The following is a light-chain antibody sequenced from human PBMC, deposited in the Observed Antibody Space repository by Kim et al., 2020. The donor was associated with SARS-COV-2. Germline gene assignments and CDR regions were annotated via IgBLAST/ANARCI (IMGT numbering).Light chain of an antibody. CDR3: SSYAGTNNYV. Sequence: GQSVPISCTGTSSDVGNYKYVSLYQQHPGKAPKFIIYEVNKRPSGVPDRFSGSKSGNTASLTVSGLQAEDEAHYYCSSYAGTNNYVFGTGTKVTVL. CDR1: SSDVGNYKY. J-gene: IGLJ1*01. CDR2: EVN. V-gene: IGLV2-8*01.